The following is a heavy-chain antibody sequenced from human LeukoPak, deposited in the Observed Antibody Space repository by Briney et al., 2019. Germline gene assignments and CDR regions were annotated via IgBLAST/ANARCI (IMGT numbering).Heavy chain of an antibody. CDR2: IYYSGST. CDR1: GGSISSYY. D-gene: IGHD3-22*01. CDR3: ARGVVITNDAFDI. V-gene: IGHV4-59*12. Sequence: PSETLSLTCTVSGGSISSYYWSWIRQPPGKGLEWIGYIYYSGSTNYNPSLKSRVTISVDTSKSQFSLKLSSVTAADTAVYYCARGVVITNDAFDIWGQGTMVTVSS. J-gene: IGHJ3*02.